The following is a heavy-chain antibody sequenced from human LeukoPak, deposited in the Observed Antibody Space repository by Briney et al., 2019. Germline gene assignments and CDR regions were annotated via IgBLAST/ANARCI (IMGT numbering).Heavy chain of an antibody. CDR1: GGSISSSIYY. J-gene: IGHJ6*02. Sequence: PSETLSLTCIVSGGSISSSIYYWSWIRQPPGKGLEWIGEINHSGSTNYNPSLKSRVTISVDTSKNQFSLKLSSVTAADTAVYYCASLGPRNYYYYGMDVWGQGTTVTVSS. CDR3: ASLGPRNYYYYGMDV. CDR2: INHSGST. V-gene: IGHV4-39*07. D-gene: IGHD1-14*01.